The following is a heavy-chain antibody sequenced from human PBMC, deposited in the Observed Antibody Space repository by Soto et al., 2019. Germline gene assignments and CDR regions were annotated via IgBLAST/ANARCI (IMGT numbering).Heavy chain of an antibody. CDR2: INHSGST. J-gene: IGHJ4*02. Sequence: PSETLSLTCAVYGGSFSGYYWSWIRQPPGKGLEWIGEINHSGSTNYNPSLKSRATISVDTSKNQFSLKLSSVTAADTAVYYCARGHIHCSGGSCYSVGNDYWGLGTLVTVSS. V-gene: IGHV4-34*01. CDR3: ARGHIHCSGGSCYSVGNDY. D-gene: IGHD2-15*01. CDR1: GGSFSGYY.